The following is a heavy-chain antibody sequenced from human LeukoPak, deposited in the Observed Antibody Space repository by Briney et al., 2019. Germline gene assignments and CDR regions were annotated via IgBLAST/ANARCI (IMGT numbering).Heavy chain of an antibody. D-gene: IGHD3-22*01. CDR2: MNPNSGNT. CDR3: ARGPYDSSGYRFDY. CDR1: GYTFTGYY. Sequence: GASVKVSCKASGYTFTGYYMHWVRQAPGQGLEWMGWMNPNSGNTGYAQKFQGRVSITRNNPISTAYMELSSLRSEDTAVYYCARGPYDSSGYRFDYWGQGTLVTVSS. J-gene: IGHJ4*02. V-gene: IGHV1-8*03.